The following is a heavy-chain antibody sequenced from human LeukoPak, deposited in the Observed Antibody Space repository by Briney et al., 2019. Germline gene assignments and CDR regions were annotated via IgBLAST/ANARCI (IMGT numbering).Heavy chain of an antibody. Sequence: GGSLKLSCAASGFTLRSYWMHWVRQAPGKGLVWVSRVNSDGSSTSYADSVKGRFTISRDNSKKTLYLQMSSLRPEDTAVFYCVKTMVTFGGLIRTDAFDIWGQGTMVTVSS. V-gene: IGHV3-74*01. D-gene: IGHD3-16*01. CDR3: VKTMVTFGGLIRTDAFDI. J-gene: IGHJ3*02. CDR2: VNSDGSST. CDR1: GFTLRSYW.